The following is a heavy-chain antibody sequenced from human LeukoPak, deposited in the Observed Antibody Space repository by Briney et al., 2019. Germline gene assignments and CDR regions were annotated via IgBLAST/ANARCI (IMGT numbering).Heavy chain of an antibody. CDR2: ISSSSSTI. CDR1: GFTFSSYS. Sequence: PGGSLRLSCAASGFTFSSYSMNWVRQAPGKGLEWVTYISSSSSTIYYADSVKGRFTISRDNAKNSLYLQMNSLRAEDTAVYYCASPWGGAMVRGARDYWGQGILVTVSS. J-gene: IGHJ4*02. D-gene: IGHD3-10*01. CDR3: ASPWGGAMVRGARDY. V-gene: IGHV3-48*04.